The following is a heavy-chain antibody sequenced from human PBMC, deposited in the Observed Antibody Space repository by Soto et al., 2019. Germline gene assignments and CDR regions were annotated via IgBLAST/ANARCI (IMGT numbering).Heavy chain of an antibody. CDR3: AKRRQYCTSEIDTAHYDYTMHV. CDR2: IYPGDSDT. V-gene: IGHV5-51*01. Sequence: GESLKISCKATGYSFTNYWIGWVRQMPGKGLEWMGTIYPGDSDTRYGPAFEGQVTISADKSITTAYLQWSSLKAPVTAVYFWAKRRQYCTSEIDTAHYDYTMHVWRQGTTVTVSS. CDR1: GYSFTNYW. D-gene: IGHD2-8*02. J-gene: IGHJ6*02.